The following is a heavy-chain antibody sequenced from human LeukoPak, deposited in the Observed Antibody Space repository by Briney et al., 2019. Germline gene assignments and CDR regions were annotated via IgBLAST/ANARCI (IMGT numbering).Heavy chain of an antibody. V-gene: IGHV4-59*01. CDR3: ARGADSSGYYSMFYFDY. CDR2: IYYSGST. D-gene: IGHD3-22*01. J-gene: IGHJ4*01. CDR1: GGSISSYY. Sequence: TSETLSLTCTVSGGSISSYYWNWIRQPPGKGLEWIGYIYYSGSTNYNPSLKSRVTISVDTSKNQFSLKLSSVTAADTAVYYCARGADSSGYYSMFYFDYWGHGTLVNVSS.